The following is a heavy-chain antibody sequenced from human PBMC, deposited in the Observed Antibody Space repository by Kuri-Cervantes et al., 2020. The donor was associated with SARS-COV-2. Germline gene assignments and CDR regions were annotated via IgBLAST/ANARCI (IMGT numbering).Heavy chain of an antibody. CDR1: GGSFSGYY. D-gene: IGHD4-11*01. CDR2: INHSGST. J-gene: IGHJ6*02. CDR3: ARGRDYSFSSYYYYGMDV. Sequence: SQTLSLTCAVYGGSFSGYYWSWIRQPPGKGPEWIGEINHSGSTNYNPSLKSRVTISVDTSKNQFSLKLSSVTAADTAVYYCARGRDYSFSSYYYYGMDVWGQGTTVTVSS. V-gene: IGHV4-34*01.